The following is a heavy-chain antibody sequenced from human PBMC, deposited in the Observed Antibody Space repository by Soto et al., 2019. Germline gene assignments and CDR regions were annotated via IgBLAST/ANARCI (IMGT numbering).Heavy chain of an antibody. CDR2: ISGGGGTI. J-gene: IGHJ4*02. CDR3: AKRTREIKIFDY. V-gene: IGHV3-23*01. CDR1: GFTFGSYS. Sequence: PGGSLRLSCAASGFTFGSYSMSWVRQAPGKGLEWVAFISGGGGTIYYAESVKGRFTISRDNSKSTVYLEMNSLRADDTAIYYCAKRTREIKIFDYWGQGTLVTVSS.